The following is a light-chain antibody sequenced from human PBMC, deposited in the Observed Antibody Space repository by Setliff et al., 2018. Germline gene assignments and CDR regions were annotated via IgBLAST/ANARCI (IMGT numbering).Light chain of an antibody. CDR1: SSDVGAYNY. CDR2: DVR. CDR3: CSYTSSSTQV. Sequence: QSALTQPRSVSGSPGRSVTISCTGTSSDVGAYNYVSWYQQHPGKVPKLMIYDVRKRPSGVPDRFSGSKSGNTASLTISGLQAEDEADYYCCSYTSSSTQVFGTGTKGTVL. J-gene: IGLJ1*01. V-gene: IGLV2-11*01.